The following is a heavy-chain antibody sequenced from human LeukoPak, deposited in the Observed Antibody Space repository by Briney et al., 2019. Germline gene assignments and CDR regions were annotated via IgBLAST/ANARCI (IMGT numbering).Heavy chain of an antibody. D-gene: IGHD1-14*01. V-gene: IGHV4-30-2*01. CDR3: AKHHTGRRYFDL. CDR1: GGSISSGGYS. Sequence: SQTLSLTCAVSGGSISSGGYSWSWIRQPPGKGLEWIGYIYHSGSTYYNPFLKSRVTISVDTSKNQFSLKLSSVTAADTAVYYCAKHHTGRRYFDLWGRGTLVTVSS. J-gene: IGHJ2*01. CDR2: IYHSGST.